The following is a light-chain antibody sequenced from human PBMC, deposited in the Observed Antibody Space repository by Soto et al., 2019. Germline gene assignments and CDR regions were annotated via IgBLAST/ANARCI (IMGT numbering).Light chain of an antibody. Sequence: DIQMTQSPSTLSASIGDRVTITCRASQSIGRWLAWYQQKPGKAPKFLMYEASTLGSGVPSRFSGSGSGTEFPLTISSLQPDDFATYYCQQYHSYPTWTFGQGTKVEIK. J-gene: IGKJ1*01. CDR2: EAS. V-gene: IGKV1-5*03. CDR1: QSIGRW. CDR3: QQYHSYPTWT.